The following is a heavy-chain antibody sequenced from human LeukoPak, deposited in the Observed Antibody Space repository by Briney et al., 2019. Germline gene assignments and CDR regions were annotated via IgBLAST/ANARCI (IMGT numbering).Heavy chain of an antibody. CDR2: INSDESST. V-gene: IGHV3-74*01. J-gene: IGHJ4*02. D-gene: IGHD3-3*01. Sequence: GGSLRLSCAASGFTFSSYWMNWVRQAPGKGLVWVSRINSDESSTSYADSVKGRFTISRDNAKNTLYLQMNSLRAEDTAVYYCASHTIFEVVIRNYWGQGTLVTVSS. CDR1: GFTFSSYW. CDR3: ASHTIFEVVIRNY.